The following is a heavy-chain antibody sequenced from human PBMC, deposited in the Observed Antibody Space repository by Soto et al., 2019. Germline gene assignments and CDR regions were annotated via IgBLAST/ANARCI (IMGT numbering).Heavy chain of an antibody. V-gene: IGHV1-18*01. CDR1: GYTFSNFG. J-gene: IGHJ6*03. CDR2: ISINNGNT. Sequence: QVQLVQSGPEVRQPGASVKVSCKASGYTFSNFGVAWVRQAPGKGLEWMAWISINNGNTNYAQRFQGRMTMTTDTSTSTAYMELRSLRSDDTAVYLCSRLQHWTDGVNYYNYMDVWGKGATVTVS. CDR3: SRLQHWTDGVNYYNYMDV. D-gene: IGHD2-8*01.